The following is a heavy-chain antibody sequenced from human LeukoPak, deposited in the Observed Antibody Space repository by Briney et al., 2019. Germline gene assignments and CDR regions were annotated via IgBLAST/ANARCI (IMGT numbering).Heavy chain of an antibody. D-gene: IGHD6-19*01. Sequence: GGSLRLSCAASGFTFSSYAMSWVRRAPGKGLEWVSAISGSGGSTYYADSVKGRFTISRDNSKDTLYLQMNSLRAEDTAVYYCAKDPSVAGTDYWGQGTLVTVSS. J-gene: IGHJ4*02. CDR3: AKDPSVAGTDY. V-gene: IGHV3-23*01. CDR1: GFTFSSYA. CDR2: ISGSGGST.